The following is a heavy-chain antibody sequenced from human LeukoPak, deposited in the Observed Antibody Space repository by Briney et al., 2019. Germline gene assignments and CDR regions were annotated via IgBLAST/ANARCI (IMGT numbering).Heavy chain of an antibody. CDR2: ISSSGSNI. D-gene: IGHD2-8*01. CDR1: GFTFSDYY. V-gene: IGHV3-11*01. CDR3: ARDGNGGVGYDYYYYYMDV. Sequence: GGSLRLSCAASGFTFSDYYMSWIRQAPGKGLEGVSYISSSGSNIYYADSVKGRFTISRDNAKNSLYLKMNSLRAEDTAVYYCARDGNGGVGYDYYYYYMDVWGKGTTVTVSS. J-gene: IGHJ6*03.